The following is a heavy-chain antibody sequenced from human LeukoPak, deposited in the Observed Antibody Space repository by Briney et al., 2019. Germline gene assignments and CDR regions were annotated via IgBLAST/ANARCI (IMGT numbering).Heavy chain of an antibody. Sequence: PSETLSLTCTVSGGSISSYYWSWIRQPPGKGLEWIGYIYYSGSTNYNPSLKSRVTISVDTSKNQFSLKLSSVTAADTAVYYCATLYYYDSSGYYYQPIPDYWGQGTLVTVSS. CDR1: GGSISSYY. CDR2: IYYSGST. J-gene: IGHJ4*02. CDR3: ATLYYYDSSGYYYQPIPDY. V-gene: IGHV4-59*12. D-gene: IGHD3-22*01.